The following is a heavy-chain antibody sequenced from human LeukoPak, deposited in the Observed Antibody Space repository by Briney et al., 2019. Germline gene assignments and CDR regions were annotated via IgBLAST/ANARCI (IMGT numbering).Heavy chain of an antibody. CDR2: ISFDGYNK. CDR3: ARDSSLDY. V-gene: IGHV3-30-3*01. Sequence: PGGSLRLSCAASGFTFSTYTMHWVRQAPGKGLEWVAVISFDGYNKYYADSVKGRFTFSRDNSRNTLYMQMNSLKPEDTALYYCARDSSLDYWGQGTLVTVSS. J-gene: IGHJ4*02. CDR1: GFTFSTYT.